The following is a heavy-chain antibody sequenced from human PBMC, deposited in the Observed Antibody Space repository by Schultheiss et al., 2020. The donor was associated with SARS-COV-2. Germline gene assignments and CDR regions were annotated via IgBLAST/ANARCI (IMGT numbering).Heavy chain of an antibody. CDR1: GYSISSGYY. D-gene: IGHD2-15*01. CDR2: IYHSGST. V-gene: IGHV4-38-2*02. Sequence: SETLSLTCAVSGYSISSGYYWGWIRQPPGKGLEWIGSIYHSGSTNYNPSLKSRVTISEDTSKNQVSLKVSSVTAADTAVYYCARDGGGSQNYYYYGMDVWGQGTTVTVSS. CDR3: ARDGGGSQNYYYYGMDV. J-gene: IGHJ6*02.